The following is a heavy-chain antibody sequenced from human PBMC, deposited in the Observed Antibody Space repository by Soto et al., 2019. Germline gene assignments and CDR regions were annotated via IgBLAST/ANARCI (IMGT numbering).Heavy chain of an antibody. Sequence: GGSLRLSCAASGFTFSSYSMNWVRQAPGKGLEWVSSISSSSSYIYYADSVKGRFTISRDNAKNSLYLQMNSLRAEDTAVYYCARVGRYCSSTSCYVPYYYYYMDVWGKGTTVTVSS. D-gene: IGHD2-2*01. CDR2: ISSSSSYI. CDR3: ARVGRYCSSTSCYVPYYYYYMDV. J-gene: IGHJ6*03. CDR1: GFTFSSYS. V-gene: IGHV3-21*01.